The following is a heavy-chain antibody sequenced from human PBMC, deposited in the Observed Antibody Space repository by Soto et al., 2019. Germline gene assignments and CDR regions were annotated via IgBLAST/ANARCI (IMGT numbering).Heavy chain of an antibody. J-gene: IGHJ2*01. CDR1: GFTFSSYA. CDR3: AKSDGNFDL. Sequence: GGSLRLSCAASGFTFSSYAMSWVRQAPGKGLEWVSLISWDGGSTYYADSVKGRFTISRDNSKNSLYLQMNNLRTEDTALYYCAKSDGNFDLWGRGTLVTVSS. CDR2: ISWDGGST. V-gene: IGHV3-43*02.